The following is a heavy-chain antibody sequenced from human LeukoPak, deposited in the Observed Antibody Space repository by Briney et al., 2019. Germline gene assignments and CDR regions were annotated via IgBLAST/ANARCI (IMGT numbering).Heavy chain of an antibody. Sequence: GASVKVSCKASGGTFSSYAISWVRQAPGQGLEWMGGIIPIFGTANYAQKFQGRVTITADKSTSTAYMELSSLRSEDTAVYYCARGSDYSSGWYDQPDAFDIWGQGTMVTVSS. D-gene: IGHD6-19*01. J-gene: IGHJ3*02. V-gene: IGHV1-69*06. CDR1: GGTFSSYA. CDR2: IIPIFGTA. CDR3: ARGSDYSSGWYDQPDAFDI.